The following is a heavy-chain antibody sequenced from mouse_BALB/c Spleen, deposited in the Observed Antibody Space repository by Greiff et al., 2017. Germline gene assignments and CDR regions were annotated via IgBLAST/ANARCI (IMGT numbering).Heavy chain of an antibody. V-gene: IGHV2-9*02. J-gene: IGHJ4*01. D-gene: IGHD3-1*01. Sequence: QVQLKESGPGLVAPSQSLSITCTVSGFSLTSYGVHWVRQPPGKGLEWLGVIWAGGSTNYNSALMSRLSISKDNSKSQVFLKMNSLQTDDTAMYYCARLIARGYYAMDYWGQGTSVTVSS. CDR3: ARLIARGYYAMDY. CDR1: GFSLTSYG. CDR2: IWAGGST.